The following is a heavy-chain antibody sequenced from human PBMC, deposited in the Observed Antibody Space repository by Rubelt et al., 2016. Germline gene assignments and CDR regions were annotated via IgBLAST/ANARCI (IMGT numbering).Heavy chain of an antibody. CDR2: IYYSGST. D-gene: IGHD3/OR15-3a*01. CDR1: GGSISSSSYY. CDR3: ARERSLDGGYVDY. Sequence: QLQLQESGPGLVKPSETLSLTCTVSGGSISSSSYYWGWIRQPPGKGLEWIGSIYYSGSTYNNPSLKSRVTISVDTSKNQFSLKLSAVTAADTAVYYCARERSLDGGYVDYWGQGTLVTVSS. V-gene: IGHV4-39*07. J-gene: IGHJ4*02.